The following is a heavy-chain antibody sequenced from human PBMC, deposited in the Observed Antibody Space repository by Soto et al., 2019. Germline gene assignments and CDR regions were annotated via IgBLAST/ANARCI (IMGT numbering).Heavy chain of an antibody. J-gene: IGHJ6*02. CDR1: GGTFNNYP. CDR2: SIPIFGTA. D-gene: IGHD5-12*01. CDR3: ARGRGYSGDDHYYYFDMDV. Sequence: QVQLVQSGAEVKKPGSSVKVSCKASGGTFNNYPITWVRQAPGEGLEWMGGSIPIFGTANYAQKFQGRVKINVDESTSTAYKEPSNLRSEDKAVYYCARGRGYSGDDHYYYFDMDVWGQGTTVTVSS. V-gene: IGHV1-69*01.